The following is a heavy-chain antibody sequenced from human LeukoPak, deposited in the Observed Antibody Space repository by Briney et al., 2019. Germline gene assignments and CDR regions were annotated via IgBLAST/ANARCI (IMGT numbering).Heavy chain of an antibody. CDR2: IISSGSYI. Sequence: GGSLRLSCAASGFTFSNYWMHWVRQAPGKGLEWVSSIISSGSYIYYADSVKGRFTISRDNAKNSLYLQMNSLRAEDTAVYYCAREDASSWDYWGQGILVTVSS. D-gene: IGHD6-13*01. J-gene: IGHJ4*02. V-gene: IGHV3-21*01. CDR1: GFTFSNYW. CDR3: AREDASSWDY.